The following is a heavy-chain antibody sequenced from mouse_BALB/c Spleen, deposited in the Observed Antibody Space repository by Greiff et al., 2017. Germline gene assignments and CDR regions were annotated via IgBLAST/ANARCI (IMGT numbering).Heavy chain of an antibody. CDR2: IYPGDGDT. D-gene: IGHD1-2*01. V-gene: IGHV1-87*01. Sequence: QVQLQQSGAELARPGASVKLSCKASGYTFTSYWMQWVKQRPGQGLEWIGAIYPGDGDTRYTQKFKGKATLTADKSSSTAYMQLSSLASEDSEVYYCARRTTATNFDYWGQGTTLTVSS. CDR1: GYTFTSYW. J-gene: IGHJ2*01. CDR3: ARRTTATNFDY.